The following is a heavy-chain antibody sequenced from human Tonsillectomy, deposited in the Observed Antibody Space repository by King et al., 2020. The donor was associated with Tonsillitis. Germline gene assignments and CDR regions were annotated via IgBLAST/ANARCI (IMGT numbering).Heavy chain of an antibody. CDR1: GFTFSSYG. CDR2: IWYNGSNK. Sequence: VQLVESGGGVVQPGRSLRLSCAASGFTFSSYGMHWVRQAPGKGLEWVAVIWYNGSNKYYADSVKGRFTISRDNSKNTLHLQMNSLRAEDTAVYYCARDGPNYYYMDVWGKGTTVTVSS. J-gene: IGHJ6*03. V-gene: IGHV3-33*08. CDR3: ARDGPNYYYMDV.